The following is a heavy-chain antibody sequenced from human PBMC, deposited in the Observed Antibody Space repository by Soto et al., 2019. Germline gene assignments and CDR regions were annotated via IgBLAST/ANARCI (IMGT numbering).Heavy chain of an antibody. CDR2: IYWDDDK. Sequence: QITLKESGPTLVKPTQTLTLTCTFGGFSLSTVGVGVGWIRQPPGKALEWLGLIYWDDDKRYSPALKSRLTPPKDPSKNQVVHKITIWDPRDTPTFFCAHIFPPEGALGLGGFDPWGPGALVPVPS. D-gene: IGHD3-3*01. V-gene: IGHV2-5*02. CDR1: GFSLSTVGVG. CDR3: AHIFPPEGALGLGGFDP. J-gene: IGHJ5*02.